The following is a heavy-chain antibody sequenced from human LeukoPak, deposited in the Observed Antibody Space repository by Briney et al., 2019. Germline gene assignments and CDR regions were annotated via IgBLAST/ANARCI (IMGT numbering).Heavy chain of an antibody. CDR3: ARDYYGSSGYYPDY. CDR2: IYYSGST. CDR1: GGSVSSGSYY. D-gene: IGHD3-22*01. J-gene: IGHJ4*02. V-gene: IGHV4-61*01. Sequence: SETPSLTCTVSGGSVSSGSYYWSWIRQPPGKGLEWIGYIYYSGSTNYNPSLKSRVTISVDTSKNQFSLELSSVTAADTAVYYCARDYYGSSGYYPDYWGQGTLVTVSS.